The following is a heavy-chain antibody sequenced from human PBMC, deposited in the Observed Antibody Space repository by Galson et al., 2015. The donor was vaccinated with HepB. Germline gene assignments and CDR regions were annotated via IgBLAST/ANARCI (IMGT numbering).Heavy chain of an antibody. D-gene: IGHD3-22*01. CDR1: GDSVSSNSAA. J-gene: IGHJ6*03. V-gene: IGHV6-1*01. CDR2: TYYRSKWYN. CDR3: ARDVDSSSGYYYYYYYYMDV. Sequence: CAISGDSVSSNSAAWNWIRQSPSRGLEWLGRTYYRSKWYNDYAVSVKSRITINPDTSKNQFSLQLNSVTPEDTAVYYCARDVDSSSGYYYYYYYYMDVWGKGTTVTVSS.